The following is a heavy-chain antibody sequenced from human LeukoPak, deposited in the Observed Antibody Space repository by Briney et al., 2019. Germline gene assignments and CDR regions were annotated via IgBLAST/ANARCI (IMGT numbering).Heavy chain of an antibody. CDR1: GGSISSYY. J-gene: IGHJ4*02. Sequence: SETLSLTCTVSGGSISSYYWSWIRQPAGKGLEWIGRIYTSGSTNYNPSLKSRVTMSVDTSKNQFSLKLSSVTAADTAVYYCARDRGIQCSSSGGFDYWGQGTLVTVSS. CDR2: IYTSGST. CDR3: ARDRGIQCSSSGGFDY. D-gene: IGHD6-6*01. V-gene: IGHV4-4*07.